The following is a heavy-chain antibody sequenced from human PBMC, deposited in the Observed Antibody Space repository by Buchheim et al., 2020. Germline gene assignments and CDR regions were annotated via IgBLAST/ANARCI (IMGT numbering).Heavy chain of an antibody. CDR3: ARDDVDRRMAYHFDS. D-gene: IGHD5-24*01. CDR1: GVTFSTYG. Sequence: QVQLVQSGGGVVQPGGSLRLSCAASGVTFSTYGIHWVRQPPGKGLEWVAVIWYNGNNKYYADSVKGRFTISGDSSDNMLFLQMNSLRVEDTAVYYCARDDVDRRMAYHFDSWGQGT. J-gene: IGHJ4*02. CDR2: IWYNGNNK. V-gene: IGHV3-33*01.